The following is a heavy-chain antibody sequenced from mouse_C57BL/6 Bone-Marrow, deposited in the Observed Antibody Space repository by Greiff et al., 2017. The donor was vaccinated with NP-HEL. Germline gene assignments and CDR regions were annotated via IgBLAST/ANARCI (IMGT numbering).Heavy chain of an antibody. J-gene: IGHJ1*03. CDR2: INYDGSST. D-gene: IGHD2-4*01. CDR3: ARVISIYYDYEDYFDV. CDR1: GFTFSDYY. V-gene: IGHV5-16*01. Sequence: DVMLVESEGGLVQPGSSMKLSCTASGFTFSDYYMAWVRQVPEKGLEWVANINYDGSSTYYLDSLKSRFIISRDNEKNILYLQMSSLKSEDTATYYCARVISIYYDYEDYFDVWGTGTTVTVSS.